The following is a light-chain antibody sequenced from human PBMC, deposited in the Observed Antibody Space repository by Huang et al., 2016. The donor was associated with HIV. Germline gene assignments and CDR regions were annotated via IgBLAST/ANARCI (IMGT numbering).Light chain of an antibody. Sequence: EIVMTQSPATLSVSPGERATLSCRASQPVNSNLAWYQHKPGQAPRLLIYGASTRATGVPARFSGSGSGTKFTLTISSLQSEDFAVYYCQQYNNWLAFGQGTKVEIK. J-gene: IGKJ1*01. CDR3: QQYNNWLA. CDR1: QPVNSN. V-gene: IGKV3-15*01. CDR2: GAS.